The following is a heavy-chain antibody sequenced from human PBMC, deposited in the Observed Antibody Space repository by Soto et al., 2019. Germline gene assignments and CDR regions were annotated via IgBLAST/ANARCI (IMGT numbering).Heavy chain of an antibody. D-gene: IGHD5-12*01. J-gene: IGHJ4*02. Sequence: SVKVSCKASGGSFSNFGISWVRQAPGQGLEWMGGIVPVFGRPNYAQRFRGRLTITADESTGTGYMELISLRSDDTAVYYCAREGSGYNFWGQGTQVTVSS. CDR3: AREGSGYNF. V-gene: IGHV1-69*13. CDR1: GGSFSNFG. CDR2: IVPVFGRP.